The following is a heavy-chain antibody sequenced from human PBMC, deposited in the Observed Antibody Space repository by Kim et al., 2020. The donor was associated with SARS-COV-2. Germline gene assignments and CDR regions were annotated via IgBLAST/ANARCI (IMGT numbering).Heavy chain of an antibody. V-gene: IGHV3-43*01. CDR3: AAPPDGYNLYYFDY. D-gene: IGHD5-12*01. J-gene: IGHJ4*02. Sequence: ADSVKGRFTISRDNSKNSLYLQMNSLRTEDTALYYCAAPPDGYNLYYFDYWGQGTLVTVSS.